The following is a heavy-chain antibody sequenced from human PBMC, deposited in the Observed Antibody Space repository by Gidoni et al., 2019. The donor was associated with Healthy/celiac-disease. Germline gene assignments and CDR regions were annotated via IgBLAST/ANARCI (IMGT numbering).Heavy chain of an antibody. J-gene: IGHJ4*02. CDR1: GATFSSYA. V-gene: IGHV1-69*01. D-gene: IGHD3-10*01. Sequence: QVPLVQSGAEVKKPGSSVKGSCNASGATFSSYAISWVRQAPGQGLEWMGGIIPIFGTANYAQKFQGRVTITADESTSTAYMELSSLRSEDTAVYYCARDRVKVYGAFDYWGQGTLVTVSS. CDR3: ARDRVKVYGAFDY. CDR2: IIPIFGTA.